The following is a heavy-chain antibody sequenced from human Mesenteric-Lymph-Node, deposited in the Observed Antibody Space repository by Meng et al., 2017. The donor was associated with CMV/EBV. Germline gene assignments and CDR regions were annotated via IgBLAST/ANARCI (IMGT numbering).Heavy chain of an antibody. J-gene: IGHJ4*02. CDR3: ARDRCTDGVCHFFDY. CDR1: RFTFRNYW. CDR2: INSDGSRT. Sequence: GGSLRLSCAASRFTFRNYWMHWVRQVPGKGLVWVSRINSDGSRTKYADSVKGRFTISRDNAKNTVSLQMNSLRAEDTAVCYCARDRCTDGVCHFFDYWGQGTLVTVSS. D-gene: IGHD2-8*01. V-gene: IGHV3-74*03.